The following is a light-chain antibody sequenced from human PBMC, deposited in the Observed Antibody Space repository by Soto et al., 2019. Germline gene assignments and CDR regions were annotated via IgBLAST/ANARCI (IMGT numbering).Light chain of an antibody. CDR2: KAS. CDR3: QQYDSYPLT. V-gene: IGKV1-5*03. Sequence: DIQMTQSPSTLSASVGDRVTITCRASQCISSWLAWFQQKPGKAPNLLIYKASTLESGVPSRFSGSGSGTEFTLTVSSLQPDDFATYYCQQYDSYPLTFGGGTKVEIK. J-gene: IGKJ4*01. CDR1: QCISSW.